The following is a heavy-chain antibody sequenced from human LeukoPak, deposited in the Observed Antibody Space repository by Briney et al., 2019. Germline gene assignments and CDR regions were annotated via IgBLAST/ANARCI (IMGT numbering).Heavy chain of an antibody. CDR3: ARPQLGMGYSYYMDI. D-gene: IGHD1-1*01. Sequence: GGSLRLSCAASGFTLSSNYMSRVRQAPGKGLEGVAVIYSGGSTYYADSVKGRFTISRDNSKNTLYLQMNSLRAEDTAVYYCARPQLGMGYSYYMDIWGKGTTVTVSS. CDR2: IYSGGST. J-gene: IGHJ6*03. V-gene: IGHV3-66*01. CDR1: GFTLSSNY.